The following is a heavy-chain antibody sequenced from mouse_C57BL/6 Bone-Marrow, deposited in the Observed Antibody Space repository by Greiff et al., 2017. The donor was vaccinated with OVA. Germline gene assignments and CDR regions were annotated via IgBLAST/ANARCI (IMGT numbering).Heavy chain of an antibody. CDR1: GFTFSSYG. J-gene: IGHJ4*01. CDR3: ARRRRGYAMDY. V-gene: IGHV5-6*02. Sequence: EVKLVESGGDLVKPGGSLKLSCAASGFTFSSYGMSWVRQTPDKRLEWVATISSGGSYTYYPDSVKGRFTISRDTATNTLYLQMSSLKSEDTAMYYCARRRRGYAMDYWGQGTSVTVSS. CDR2: ISSGGSYT.